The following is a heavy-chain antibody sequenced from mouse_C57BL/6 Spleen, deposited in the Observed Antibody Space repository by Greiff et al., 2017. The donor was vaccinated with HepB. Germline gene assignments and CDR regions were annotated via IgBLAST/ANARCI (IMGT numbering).Heavy chain of an antibody. CDR1: GFTFSSYA. CDR3: AREITTAVDYAMDY. CDR2: ISDGGSYT. V-gene: IGHV5-4*01. J-gene: IGHJ4*01. Sequence: DVMLVESGGGLVKPGGSLKLSCAASGFTFSSYAMSWVRQTPEKRLEWVATISDGGSYTYYPDNVKGRFTISRDNAKNNLYLQMSHLKSEDTAMYYCAREITTAVDYAMDYWGQGTSVTVSS. D-gene: IGHD1-1*01.